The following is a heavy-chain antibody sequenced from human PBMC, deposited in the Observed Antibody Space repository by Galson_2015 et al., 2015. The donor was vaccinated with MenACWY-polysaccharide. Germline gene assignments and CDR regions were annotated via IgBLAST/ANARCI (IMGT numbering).Heavy chain of an antibody. J-gene: IGHJ5*02. Sequence: SVKVSCKASGYTFTSYDINWVRQATGQGLEWMGWMNPNSGGTNYAQKFQGRVTLTRDTSINTAYMELSGLRSDDTAVYYCARGHYDILTGLKWFDPWGQGTLGIVSS. D-gene: IGHD3-9*01. CDR2: MNPNSGGT. CDR1: GYTFTSYD. CDR3: ARGHYDILTGLKWFDP. V-gene: IGHV1-2*02.